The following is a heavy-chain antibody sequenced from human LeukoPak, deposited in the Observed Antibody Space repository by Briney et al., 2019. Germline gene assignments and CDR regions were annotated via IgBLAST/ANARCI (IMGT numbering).Heavy chain of an antibody. V-gene: IGHV3-23*01. J-gene: IGHJ4*02. CDR1: GFTFDNYR. Sequence: GGSLRLSCAASGFTFDNYRMSWVRQAPPKGLECVSTVNADGGNTYYADSVKGRLTIYRDNSKSTLILQMNSLRVEERALYYCTKRVKYGGTWDHFADWGQGTLVTVSS. CDR2: VNADGGNT. D-gene: IGHD1-26*01. CDR3: TKRVKYGGTWDHFAD.